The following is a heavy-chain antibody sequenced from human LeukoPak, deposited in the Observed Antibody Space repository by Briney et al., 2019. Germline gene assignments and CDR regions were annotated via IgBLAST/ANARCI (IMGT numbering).Heavy chain of an antibody. CDR1: GFTFSSYS. D-gene: IGHD3-22*01. CDR3: ARVLYYDEGVAFDI. V-gene: IGHV3-21*01. Sequence: GGSLRPSCAASGFTFSSYSMNWVRQAPGKGLEWVSSISSSSSYIYYADSVKGRFTISRDNAKNSLYLQMNSLRAEDTAVYYCARVLYYDEGVAFDIWGQGTMVTVSS. CDR2: ISSSSSYI. J-gene: IGHJ3*02.